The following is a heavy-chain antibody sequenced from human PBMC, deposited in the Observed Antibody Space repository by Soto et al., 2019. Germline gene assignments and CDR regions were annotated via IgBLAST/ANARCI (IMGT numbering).Heavy chain of an antibody. V-gene: IGHV4-30-4*01. Sequence: SETLCLTCTVSGGSISSGDYYGSWIRQPPGKGLEWIGYIYYSGSTYYNPSLKSRVTISVDTSKNQFSLKLSSVTAADTAVYYCASQIVFVPAAPYVYWGQGALVTVSS. CDR3: ASQIVFVPAAPYVY. D-gene: IGHD2-2*01. J-gene: IGHJ4*02. CDR2: IYYSGST. CDR1: GGSISSGDYY.